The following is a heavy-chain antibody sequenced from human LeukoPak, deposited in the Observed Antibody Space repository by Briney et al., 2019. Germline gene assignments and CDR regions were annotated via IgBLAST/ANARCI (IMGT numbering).Heavy chain of an antibody. D-gene: IGHD3-22*01. V-gene: IGHV4-59*01. CDR2: IYYSGST. Sequence: PSETLSLTCTVSGGSISSYYWSWIRQPPGRGLEWIGYIYYSGSTNYNPSLKSRVTISVDTSKYQFSLKLSSVTAADTAVYYCARAVRYYYDSSGYYYYGMDVWGQGTTVTVSS. J-gene: IGHJ6*02. CDR3: ARAVRYYYDSSGYYYYGMDV. CDR1: GGSISSYY.